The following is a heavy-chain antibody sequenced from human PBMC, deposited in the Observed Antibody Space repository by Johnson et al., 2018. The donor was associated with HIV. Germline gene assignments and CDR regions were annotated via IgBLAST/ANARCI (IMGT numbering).Heavy chain of an antibody. V-gene: IGHV3-15*01. J-gene: IGHJ3*02. Sequence: VQLVESGGGLVKPGGSLRLSCAASGFTFSNAWITWVRQGPGKGLEWVGRLKSKTDGGTTDYAAPVQGRFSISSADSTNTLHMQMSSLKTEDTAVYYCWAQWTVITFGGPSAFDIWGQGTVVTVS. CDR1: GFTFSNAW. D-gene: IGHD3-16*01. CDR2: LKSKTDGGTT. CDR3: WAQWTVITFGGPSAFDI.